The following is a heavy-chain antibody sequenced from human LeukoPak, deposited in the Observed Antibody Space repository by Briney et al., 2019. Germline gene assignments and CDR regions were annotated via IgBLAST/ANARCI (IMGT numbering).Heavy chain of an antibody. Sequence: ASVKVSCKASGYTFTSYDINRVRQATGQGLEWMGWMNPNSGNTGYAQKFQGRVTMTRNTSISTAYMELSSLRSEDTAVYYCATVTPAYYYDSSGGSAPFDYWGQGTLVTVSS. D-gene: IGHD3-22*01. J-gene: IGHJ4*02. CDR3: ATVTPAYYYDSSGGSAPFDY. V-gene: IGHV1-8*01. CDR2: MNPNSGNT. CDR1: GYTFTSYD.